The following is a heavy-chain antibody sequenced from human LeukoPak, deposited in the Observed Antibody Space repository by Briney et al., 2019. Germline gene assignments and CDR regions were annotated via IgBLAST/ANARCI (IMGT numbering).Heavy chain of an antibody. CDR3: ARAAFDEGSGAYSPDY. Sequence: EASVKVSCKASGYTFTGYYIHWVRQAPGQGLEWMGWINPNTGGINYAQKFQGRVTMTRDTSISTAYMELSRLTSDDTAMFYCARAAFDEGSGAYSPDYWGQGTLVTVSS. V-gene: IGHV1-2*02. D-gene: IGHD3-3*01. CDR1: GYTFTGYY. CDR2: INPNTGGI. J-gene: IGHJ4*02.